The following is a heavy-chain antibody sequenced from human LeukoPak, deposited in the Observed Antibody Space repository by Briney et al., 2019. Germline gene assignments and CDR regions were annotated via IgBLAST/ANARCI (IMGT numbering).Heavy chain of an antibody. CDR3: ARGLTGGYYFDAFDI. V-gene: IGHV4-34*01. CDR2: INHSGST. J-gene: IGHJ3*02. Sequence: KTSETLSLTCAVYGGSFSGYYWSWIRQPPGKGLEWIGEINHSGSTNYNPSLKSRVTISVDTSKNQFSLKLGSVTAADTAVYYCARGLTGGYYFDAFDIWGQGTMVTVSS. CDR1: GGSFSGYY. D-gene: IGHD3-22*01.